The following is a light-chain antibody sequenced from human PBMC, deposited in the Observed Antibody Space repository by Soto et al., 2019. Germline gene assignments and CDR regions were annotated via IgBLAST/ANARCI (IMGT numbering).Light chain of an antibody. Sequence: EIVLTQSPGTLSLSPGERATLSCRASQSVSSSYLAWYQQKPGQAPRLLIYGASSRATGIPDRFSGSGSGTDFTLTISRLEPEDFALYYCQQYSNWPPYTFGQGTKLEIK. CDR1: QSVSSSY. CDR2: GAS. V-gene: IGKV3-20*01. CDR3: QQYSNWPPYT. J-gene: IGKJ2*01.